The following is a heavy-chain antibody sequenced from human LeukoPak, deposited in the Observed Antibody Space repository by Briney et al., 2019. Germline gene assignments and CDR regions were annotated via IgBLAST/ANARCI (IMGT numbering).Heavy chain of an antibody. J-gene: IGHJ5*02. V-gene: IGHV4-59*12. CDR1: GGSISSYY. Sequence: SETLSLTCTVSGGSISSYYWSWIRQPPGKGLEWIGYIYYSGSTYYNASLKSRVTISVDTSKNQFSLKLSSVTAADTAVYYCARTGSSWPNWFDPWGQGTLVTVSS. CDR3: ARTGSSWPNWFDP. CDR2: IYYSGST. D-gene: IGHD6-13*01.